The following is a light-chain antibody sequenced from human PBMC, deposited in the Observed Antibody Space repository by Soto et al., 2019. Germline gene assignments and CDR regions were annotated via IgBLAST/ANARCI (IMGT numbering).Light chain of an antibody. CDR3: CSYAGRYNYV. CDR2: GNS. J-gene: IGLJ1*01. CDR1: SSNIGAGYD. Sequence: QSVLTQPPSVSGAPGQRVTISCTGSSSNIGAGYDVHWYQQLPGTAPKLLIYGNSNRPSGVPDRFSGSKSGNTASLTISGLQAEDEAEYSCCSYAGRYNYVFGSGTKVTVL. V-gene: IGLV1-40*01.